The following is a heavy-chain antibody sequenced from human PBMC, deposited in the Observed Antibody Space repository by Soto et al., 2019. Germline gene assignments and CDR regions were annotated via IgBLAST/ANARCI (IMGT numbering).Heavy chain of an antibody. D-gene: IGHD6-13*01. J-gene: IGHJ4*02. CDR2: IYHSGST. Sequence: SETLSLTCAVSGGSISSGGYSWSWVRQPPGKGLEWIGEIYHSGSTNYNPSLKSRVTISVDKSKNQFSLKLSSVTAADTAVYYCARAPIAAAGNPFDYWGQGTLVTVSS. V-gene: IGHV4-4*02. CDR3: ARAPIAAAGNPFDY. CDR1: GGSISSGGYS.